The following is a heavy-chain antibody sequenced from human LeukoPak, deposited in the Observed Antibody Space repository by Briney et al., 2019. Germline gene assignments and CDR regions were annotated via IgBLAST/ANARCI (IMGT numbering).Heavy chain of an antibody. J-gene: IGHJ4*02. V-gene: IGHV3-33*01. CDR2: IWYDGSNK. CDR1: GFTFSSYG. Sequence: GGSLRLSCAASGFTFSSYGMPWVRQAPGKGLEWVAVIWYDGSNKYYADSVKGRFTISRDNSKNTLYLQMNSLRAEDTAVYYCARDPPDYYGSGSYYTTPFDYWGQGTLVTVSS. D-gene: IGHD3-10*01. CDR3: ARDPPDYYGSGSYYTTPFDY.